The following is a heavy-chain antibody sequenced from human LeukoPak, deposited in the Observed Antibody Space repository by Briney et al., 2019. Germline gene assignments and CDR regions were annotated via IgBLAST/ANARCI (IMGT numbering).Heavy chain of an antibody. D-gene: IGHD2-15*01. CDR2: IYYSGNT. Sequence: PSETLSLTCTVSGGSISSGGYYWSWIRQHPGQGLEWIGYIYYSGNTYYNPSLKSRVTISVDTSKNQFSLKLSSVTAADTAVYYCARGLGYCSGGSCYSGYYYGMDVWGKGTTVTVSS. CDR1: GGSISSGGYY. V-gene: IGHV4-31*03. CDR3: ARGLGYCSGGSCYSGYYYGMDV. J-gene: IGHJ6*04.